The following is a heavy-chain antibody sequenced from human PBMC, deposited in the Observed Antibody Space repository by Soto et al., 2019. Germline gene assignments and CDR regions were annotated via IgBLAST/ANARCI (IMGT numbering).Heavy chain of an antibody. CDR2: IKQDGSEK. J-gene: IGHJ5*02. D-gene: IGHD6-19*01. Sequence: EVQLVESGGGLVQPGGSLRLSCAASGFTFSSYGMSWVRQAPGKGLEWVANIKQDGSEKYYVDSVKGRFTISRDNAKNSLYLQMNSLRAEDTAVYYCAREEADSSADLIDPWGQGTLVTVSS. V-gene: IGHV3-7*01. CDR1: GFTFSSYG. CDR3: AREEADSSADLIDP.